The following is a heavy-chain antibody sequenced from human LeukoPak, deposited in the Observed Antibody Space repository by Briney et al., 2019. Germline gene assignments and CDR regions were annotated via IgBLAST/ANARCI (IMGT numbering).Heavy chain of an antibody. J-gene: IGHJ4*02. CDR3: ARASTTVPNLLDN. V-gene: IGHV3-74*01. Sequence: GGSLRLSCVASGFTFSTYWMHCVRRAPGKGLLWVSRINGDGSSTNYADSVKGRFTISRDNAKNTLYLQMNSLRAEDTAVYYCARASTTVPNLLDNWGQGTLVTVSS. CDR2: INGDGSST. CDR1: GFTFSTYW. D-gene: IGHD4-17*01.